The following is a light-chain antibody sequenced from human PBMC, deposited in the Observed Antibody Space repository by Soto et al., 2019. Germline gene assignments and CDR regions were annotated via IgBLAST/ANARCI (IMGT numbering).Light chain of an antibody. CDR1: QSISSW. Sequence: DIQMSQSPSTLSASVGDRATLTCRASQSISSWLAWYQQKPGKAPKLLIYDASSSESGVPSRFSGSGSGTEFTLTISSLQPDDFATYYCQQYNSYSTFGQGTKVDI. V-gene: IGKV1-5*01. J-gene: IGKJ1*01. CDR2: DAS. CDR3: QQYNSYST.